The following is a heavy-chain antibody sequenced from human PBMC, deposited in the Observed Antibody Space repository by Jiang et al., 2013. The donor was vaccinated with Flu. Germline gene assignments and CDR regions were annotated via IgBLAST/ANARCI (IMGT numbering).Heavy chain of an antibody. Sequence: QLLESGGGLVQPGGSLRLSCAASGFTFSSYWMSWVRQAPGKGLEWVANIKQDGSEKYYVDSVKGRFTISRDNAKNSLYLQMNSLRAEDTAVYYCASNPRAYGSGSPMDVWGKGTTVTVSS. V-gene: IGHV3-7*01. J-gene: IGHJ6*03. CDR2: IKQDGSEK. D-gene: IGHD3-10*01. CDR3: ASNPRAYGSGSPMDV. CDR1: GFTFSSYW.